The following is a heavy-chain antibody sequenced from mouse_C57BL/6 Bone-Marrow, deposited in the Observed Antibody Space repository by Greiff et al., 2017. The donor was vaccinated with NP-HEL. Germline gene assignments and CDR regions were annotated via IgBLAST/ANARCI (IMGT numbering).Heavy chain of an antibody. V-gene: IGHV3-8*01. D-gene: IGHD2-1*01. Sequence: VQLQQSGPGLAKPSQTLSLTCSVPGYSITSDYWNWIRKFPGNKLEYMGYISYSGSTYYNPSLNRRISITRDTSTNQYYLQLNHVTTKETATYYCARYLYGNEHFDYRSPRTTLTVSS. J-gene: IGHJ2*01. CDR1: GYSITSDY. CDR3: ARYLYGNEHFDY. CDR2: ISYSGST.